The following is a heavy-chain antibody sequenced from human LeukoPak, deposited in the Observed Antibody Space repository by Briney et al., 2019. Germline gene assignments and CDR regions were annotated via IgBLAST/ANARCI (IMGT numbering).Heavy chain of an antibody. Sequence: GSLRLSCAASGFTFSTSWMSWVRQPPGKGLEWIGSIYYSGSTYYNPSLKSRVTISVDTSKNQFSLKLSSVTAADTAVYYCARQNYDFWSGYYTGAYFDYWGQGTLVTVSS. CDR2: IYYSGST. V-gene: IGHV4-39*01. CDR1: GFTFSTSW. D-gene: IGHD3-3*01. CDR3: ARQNYDFWSGYYTGAYFDY. J-gene: IGHJ4*02.